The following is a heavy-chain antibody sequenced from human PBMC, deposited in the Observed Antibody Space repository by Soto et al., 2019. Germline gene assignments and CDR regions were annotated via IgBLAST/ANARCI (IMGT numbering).Heavy chain of an antibody. CDR2: IYHTVNT. Sequence: LSLTCSASGVSIGSHFWSWTRQAPGKGPELVGYIYHTVNTNYNPALKSRVTISMDTSKNHLSLQLSSVTAADTAVYYCARLQYTVVTALDIWGQGTMVTVSS. J-gene: IGHJ3*02. V-gene: IGHV4-59*11. CDR1: GVSIGSHF. D-gene: IGHD2-15*01. CDR3: ARLQYTVVTALDI.